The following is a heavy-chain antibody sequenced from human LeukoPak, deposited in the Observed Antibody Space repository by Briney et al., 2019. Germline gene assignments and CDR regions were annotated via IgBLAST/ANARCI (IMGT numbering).Heavy chain of an antibody. CDR1: GGSFSGYY. CDR2: INHSGST. D-gene: IGHD2-2*01. Sequence: KPSETLSLTCAVYGGSFSGYYWSWIRQPPGKGLEWIGEINHSGSTNYNPSLKSRVTISVDTSKNQFSLKLSSVTAADTAVYYCARGRLGYYCSSTSCYKPYGLDVWGQGTTVTVSS. CDR3: ARGRLGYYCSSTSCYKPYGLDV. J-gene: IGHJ6*02. V-gene: IGHV4-34*01.